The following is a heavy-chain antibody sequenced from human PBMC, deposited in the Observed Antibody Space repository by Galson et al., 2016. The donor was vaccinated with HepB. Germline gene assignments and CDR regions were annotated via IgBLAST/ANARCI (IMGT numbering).Heavy chain of an antibody. D-gene: IGHD3-10*01. J-gene: IGHJ6*02. CDR2: IKQDGSEK. Sequence: SLRLSCAGSGFIFSSYHMTWVRQAPGKGLEWVANIKQDGSEKHYVASVKGRFTISRDNAKNSVFLQMSSLRVEDTAVYFCARDLEGSYFYKYGMELWGQGSTVIVSS. V-gene: IGHV3-7*01. CDR3: ARDLEGSYFYKYGMEL. CDR1: GFIFSSYH.